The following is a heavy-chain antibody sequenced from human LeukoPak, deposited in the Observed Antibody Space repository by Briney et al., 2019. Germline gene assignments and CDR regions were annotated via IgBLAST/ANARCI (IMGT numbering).Heavy chain of an antibody. D-gene: IGHD3-10*01. CDR3: ARGVVSDHIDY. CDR1: GFTFSSCE. J-gene: IGHJ4*02. V-gene: IGHV3-66*01. Sequence: PSGGSLRLSCAASGFTFSSCEMNWVRQAPGKGLVWVSVIYITGDTHYADSVKGRFTISRDNSKNTVYLQMNSLRAEDTAVYYCARGVVSDHIDYWGQGTLVTVSS. CDR2: IYITGDT.